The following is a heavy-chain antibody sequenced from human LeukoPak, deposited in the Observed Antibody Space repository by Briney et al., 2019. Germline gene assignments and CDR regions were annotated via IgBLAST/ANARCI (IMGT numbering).Heavy chain of an antibody. CDR3: ASDRTAMVSGSSRGNNWFDP. CDR2: INPNSGGT. J-gene: IGHJ5*02. CDR1: GYTFTGYY. Sequence: ASVKVSCKASGYTFTGYYMHWVRQAPGQGLEWMGWINPNSGGTNYAQKFQGRVTMTRDTSISTAYMELSRLRSDDTAVYYCASDRTAMVSGSSRGNNWFDPWGQGTLVTVSS. D-gene: IGHD5-18*01. V-gene: IGHV1-2*02.